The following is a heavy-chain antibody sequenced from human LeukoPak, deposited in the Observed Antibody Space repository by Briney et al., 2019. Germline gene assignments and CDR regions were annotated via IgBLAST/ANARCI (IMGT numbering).Heavy chain of an antibody. V-gene: IGHV3-74*01. Sequence: GVSLRLSCAASGFTFSGYWMHWVRQAPGKGLVWVSRINLDGSSKIYADSVKGRFTISRDNAKNTLYLQMNSLRAEDTAVYYCARVWENSHGYGYWGQGTLVTVSS. CDR2: INLDGSSK. D-gene: IGHD5-18*01. J-gene: IGHJ4*02. CDR1: GFTFSGYW. CDR3: ARVWENSHGYGY.